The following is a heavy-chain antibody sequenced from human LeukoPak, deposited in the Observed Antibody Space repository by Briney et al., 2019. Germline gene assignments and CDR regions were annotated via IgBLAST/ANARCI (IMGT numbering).Heavy chain of an antibody. V-gene: IGHV4-34*01. Sequence: SETLSLTCAVYGGSFRGYYWSWIRQPPGKGLEWIGEINHSGSTNYNPSLKSRVTISVDTSKNQFSLKLSSVTAADTAVYYCARVTEGDGYNSDYWGQGTLVTVSS. CDR3: ARVTEGDGYNSDY. D-gene: IGHD5-24*01. CDR2: INHSGST. J-gene: IGHJ4*02. CDR1: GGSFRGYY.